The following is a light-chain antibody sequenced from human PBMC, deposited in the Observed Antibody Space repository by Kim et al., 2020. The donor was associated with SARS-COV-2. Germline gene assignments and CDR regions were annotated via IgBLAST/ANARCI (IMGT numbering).Light chain of an antibody. CDR3: QQYYSTPYT. CDR2: WAS. V-gene: IGKV4-1*01. J-gene: IGKJ2*01. Sequence: DIMMTQSPDSLAVSLGDRATINCRSSQSVLHSSNSNNYLAWYQQKPGQPPKLLIYWASTRESGVPDRFSGSGSGSDFTLTISSLQAEDVAVYYCQQYYSTPYTFGQGTKLEI. CDR1: QSVLHSSNSNNY.